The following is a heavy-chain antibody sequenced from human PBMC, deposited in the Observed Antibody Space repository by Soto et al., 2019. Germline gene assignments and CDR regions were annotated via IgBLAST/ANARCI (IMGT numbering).Heavy chain of an antibody. V-gene: IGHV4-30-4*01. J-gene: IGHJ4*02. D-gene: IGHD6-6*01. Sequence: SETLSLTCTVSGGSISSGDYYWSWIRQPPGKGLEWIGYIYYSGSTYYNPSLKSRVTISVDTSKNQFSLKLSSVTAADTAVYYCARVGPPAYSSSSYRLFDYWGQGTLVTVSS. CDR1: GGSISSGDYY. CDR3: ARVGPPAYSSSSYRLFDY. CDR2: IYYSGST.